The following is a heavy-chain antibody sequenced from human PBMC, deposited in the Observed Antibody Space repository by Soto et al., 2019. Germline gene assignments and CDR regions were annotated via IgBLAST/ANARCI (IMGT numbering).Heavy chain of an antibody. CDR1: GYTFTSYG. V-gene: IGHV1-18*01. CDR3: ARAPLYDSSGYYYDGWFDP. Sequence: QVQLVQSGAEVKKPGASVKVSCKASGYTFTSYGISWVRQAPGQGLEWMGWISAYNGNTNYAQKLQGRVTMTTDTSPSTAYMELRSLRSDDTAVYYCARAPLYDSSGYYYDGWFDPWGQGTLVTVSS. J-gene: IGHJ5*02. CDR2: ISAYNGNT. D-gene: IGHD3-22*01.